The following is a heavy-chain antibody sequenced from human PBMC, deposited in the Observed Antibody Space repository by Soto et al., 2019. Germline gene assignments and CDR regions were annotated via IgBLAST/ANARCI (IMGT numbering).Heavy chain of an antibody. D-gene: IGHD3-3*01. Sequence: PGGSMRLSCAASGFNFSSYWMSWVRQAPGKGLEWVANIKQDGSEKYYVDSVKGRFTISRDNAKNSLYLQMNSLRAEDTAVYYCASVWSGYSEYWGQGTLVTVSS. CDR3: ASVWSGYSEY. J-gene: IGHJ4*02. V-gene: IGHV3-7*01. CDR2: IKQDGSEK. CDR1: GFNFSSYW.